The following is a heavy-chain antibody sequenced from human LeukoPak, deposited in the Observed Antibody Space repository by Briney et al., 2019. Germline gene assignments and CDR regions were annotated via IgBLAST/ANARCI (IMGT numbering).Heavy chain of an antibody. V-gene: IGHV1-24*01. Sequence: ASVKVSFKVSGYTLTELSMHWVRQAPGKGLEWMGGFDPEDGETIYAQKFQGRVTMTEDTSTDTAYMELSSLRSEDTAVYYCATDAYDRVGYFDYWGQGTLVTVSS. J-gene: IGHJ4*02. CDR3: ATDAYDRVGYFDY. D-gene: IGHD3-22*01. CDR2: FDPEDGET. CDR1: GYTLTELS.